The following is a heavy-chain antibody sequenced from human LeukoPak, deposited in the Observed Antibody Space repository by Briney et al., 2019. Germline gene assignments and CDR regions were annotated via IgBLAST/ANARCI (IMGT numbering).Heavy chain of an antibody. CDR3: ANLPLYDSSGPEDN. J-gene: IGHJ4*02. D-gene: IGHD3-22*01. V-gene: IGHV3-30*02. CDR2: IRYDGSLK. Sequence: GGSLRLSCVASGFTLSSYAMHWVRQAPGKGLEWVTFIRYDGSLKNYADSVKGRFTISRDNSKNTLYLQMNSLRGDDTAVYYCANLPLYDSSGPEDNWGQGTLVTASS. CDR1: GFTLSSYA.